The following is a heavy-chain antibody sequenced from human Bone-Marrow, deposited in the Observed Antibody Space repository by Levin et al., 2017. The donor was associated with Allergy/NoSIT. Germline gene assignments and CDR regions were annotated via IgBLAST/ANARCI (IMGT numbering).Heavy chain of an antibody. CDR3: ARSPRRGWSVDY. CDR2: IYAVGST. Sequence: SETLSLTCTVSVGSISDNSWSWIRQPPGKGLEWIGYIYAVGSTAHNPSLESRVTLSVDTSKNEVSLRLRSVTAADTAVYYCARSPRRGWSVDYWGQGVLVTVSS. CDR1: VGSISDNS. J-gene: IGHJ4*02. D-gene: IGHD6-19*01. V-gene: IGHV4-4*08.